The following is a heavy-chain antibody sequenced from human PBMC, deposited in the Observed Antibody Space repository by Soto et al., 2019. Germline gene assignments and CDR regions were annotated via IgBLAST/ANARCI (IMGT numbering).Heavy chain of an antibody. CDR2: ISGSGGST. D-gene: IGHD6-19*01. Sequence: HPGGSLRLSCAASGFNFSSYAMSWVRQAPGKGLEWVSAISGSGGSTYYADSVKGRFTISRDNSKNTLYLQMNSLRAEDTAVYYCAKDRRIAVAHDAFDIWGQGTMVTVSS. CDR1: GFNFSSYA. J-gene: IGHJ3*02. CDR3: AKDRRIAVAHDAFDI. V-gene: IGHV3-23*01.